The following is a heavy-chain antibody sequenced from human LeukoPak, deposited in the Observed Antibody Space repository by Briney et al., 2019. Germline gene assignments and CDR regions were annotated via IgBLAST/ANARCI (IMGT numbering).Heavy chain of an antibody. Sequence: ASVKVSCKASGYTFTSYYMHWVRQAPGQGFEWMGIINPSGGSTNYAQEFQGRVTMTRDTSTSTVYMELSSLRSEDTAVYYCTKSVYFYYMDVWGKGTTVTVSS. CDR1: GYTFTSYY. CDR3: TKSVYFYYMDV. CDR2: INPSGGST. V-gene: IGHV1-46*01. J-gene: IGHJ6*03.